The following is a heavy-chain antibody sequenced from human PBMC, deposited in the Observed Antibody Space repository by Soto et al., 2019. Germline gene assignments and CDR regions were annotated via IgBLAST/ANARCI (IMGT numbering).Heavy chain of an antibody. Sequence: QVQLVQSGAEVKKPGASVKVSCKASGYTFTSYGISWVRQAPGQGLEWMGWISAYNGNTNYAHKLQGRDTMPTDTSTSTAYMEQRSQRSDDTAVYYCARDSGLQYNWFDPWGQGTLVTVSS. CDR2: ISAYNGNT. J-gene: IGHJ5*02. D-gene: IGHD4-4*01. CDR3: ARDSGLQYNWFDP. CDR1: GYTFTSYG. V-gene: IGHV1-18*01.